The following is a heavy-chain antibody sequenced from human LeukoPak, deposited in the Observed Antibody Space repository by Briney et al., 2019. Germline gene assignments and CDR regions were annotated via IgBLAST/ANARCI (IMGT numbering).Heavy chain of an antibody. Sequence: GGSLRLSCAASGFTFSSYAMSWVRQAPGKGLEWVSAISGSGGSTYYADSVKGRFTISRDNSKNTLYLQMNSLRAEDTAVYYCATNPLEEQYYYYYCMDVWGKGTTVTVSS. V-gene: IGHV3-23*01. CDR3: ATNPLEEQYYYYYCMDV. CDR1: GFTFSSYA. CDR2: ISGSGGST. J-gene: IGHJ6*03. D-gene: IGHD1/OR15-1a*01.